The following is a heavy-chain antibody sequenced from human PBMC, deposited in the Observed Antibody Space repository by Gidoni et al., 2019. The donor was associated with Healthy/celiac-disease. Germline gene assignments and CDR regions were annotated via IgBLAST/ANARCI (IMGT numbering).Heavy chain of an antibody. J-gene: IGHJ4*02. CDR3: TRDELRRGGAY. D-gene: IGHD1-7*01. CDR2: IRSKAYGGTT. Sequence: EVQLVESGGGLVQPGRSLRLSCTASGFTFGDYAMSWFRPAPGKGLGWVGCIRSKAYGGTTEYAASVKGRFTISRDDSKSIAYLQMNSLKTEDTAVYYCTRDELRRGGAYWGQGTLVTVSS. CDR1: GFTFGDYA. V-gene: IGHV3-49*03.